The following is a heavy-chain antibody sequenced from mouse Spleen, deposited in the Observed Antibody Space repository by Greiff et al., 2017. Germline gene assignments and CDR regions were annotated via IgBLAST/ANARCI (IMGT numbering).Heavy chain of an antibody. D-gene: IGHD2-3*01. V-gene: IGHV1-20*02. CDR3: ARLWIYDSYYGYFDV. CDR2: INPYNGDT. Sequence: EVQLVESGPELVKPGASVKISCKASGYSFTGYFMNWVKQSHGKSLEWIGRINPYNGDTFYNQKFKGKATLTVDKSSSTAHMELRSLASEDSAVYDCARLWIYDSYYGYFDVWGAGTTVTVSS. J-gene: IGHJ1*01. CDR1: GYSFTGYF.